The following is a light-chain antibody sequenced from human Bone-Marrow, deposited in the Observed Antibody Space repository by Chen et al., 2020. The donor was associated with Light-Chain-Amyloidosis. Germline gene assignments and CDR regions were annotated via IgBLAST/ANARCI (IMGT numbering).Light chain of an antibody. J-gene: IGLJ3*02. V-gene: IGLV3-21*02. CDR3: QVWDGSSDRPV. CDR1: NIGSTS. Sequence: SYVLTQPSSVSVAPGQPATIACGGNNIGSTSVHWYQQTPGQAPLPVVYDDSDRPSGIPERWSGSNSGNTATLTISRVEAGDEADYYCQVWDGSSDRPVFGGGTKLTVL. CDR2: DDS.